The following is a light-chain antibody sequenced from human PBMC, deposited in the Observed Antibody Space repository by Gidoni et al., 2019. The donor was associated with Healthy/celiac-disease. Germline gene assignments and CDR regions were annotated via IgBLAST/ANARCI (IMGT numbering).Light chain of an antibody. Sequence: QSALPQPASVSGSPGQSITISCTGTSSDVGGYNYVSWYQQPPGKAPKLMIYDDSNRPSGVSNRFSGSKSGNTASLTISGLQAEDEADYYCSSYTSSSTVVFGGGTKLTVL. CDR2: DDS. CDR1: SSDVGGYNY. J-gene: IGLJ2*01. V-gene: IGLV2-14*01. CDR3: SSYTSSSTVV.